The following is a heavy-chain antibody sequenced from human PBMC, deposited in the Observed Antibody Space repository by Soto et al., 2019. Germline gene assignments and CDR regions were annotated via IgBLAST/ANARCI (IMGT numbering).Heavy chain of an antibody. J-gene: IGHJ1*01. CDR3: ARANYDILTGYYSEVPHEYFQH. D-gene: IGHD3-9*01. CDR1: GYTFTSYG. V-gene: IGHV1-18*01. Sequence: GASVKVSCKASGYTFTSYGISWVRQAPGQGLEWMGWISAYNGNTNYAQKLQGRVTMTTDTSTSTAYMELRSLRSDDTAVYYCARANYDILTGYYSEVPHEYFQHWGQGTLVTVSS. CDR2: ISAYNGNT.